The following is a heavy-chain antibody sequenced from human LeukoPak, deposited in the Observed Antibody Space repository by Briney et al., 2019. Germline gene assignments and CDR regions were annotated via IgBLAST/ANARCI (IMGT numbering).Heavy chain of an antibody. CDR1: GGSISSYY. J-gene: IGHJ6*02. CDR2: VYTSGST. D-gene: IGHD6-13*01. CDR3: ARDLDSSSRRMDV. V-gene: IGHV4-4*07. Sequence: PSETLSLTCTVSGGSISSYYWSWIRQPAGKGLEWIGRVYTSGSTSYNPSLKSRVTMSVDTSKNQFSLKLSSVTAADTAVYYCARDLDSSSRRMDVWGQGTTVTVS.